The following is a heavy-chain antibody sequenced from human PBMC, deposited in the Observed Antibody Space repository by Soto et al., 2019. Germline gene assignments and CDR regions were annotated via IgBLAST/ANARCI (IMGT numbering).Heavy chain of an antibody. CDR2: IHPSGGST. V-gene: IGHV1-46*01. J-gene: IGHJ3*02. CDR3: ARGDNPGAFDI. Sequence: QVQLVQSGAEVKKPGASVKVSCKASGYTSTSHYIHWVRQAPGQGLEWMGIIHPSGGSTSYAQKFQGRVTMTSDTSTSTVYMELSSLRSDDTAVYYCARGDNPGAFDIWGQGTMVTVSS. CDR1: GYTSTSHY. D-gene: IGHD2-21*01.